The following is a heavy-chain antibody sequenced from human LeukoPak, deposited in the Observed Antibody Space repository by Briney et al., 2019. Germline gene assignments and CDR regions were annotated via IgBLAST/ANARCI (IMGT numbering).Heavy chain of an antibody. V-gene: IGHV4-34*01. CDR2: INHSGST. Sequence: SETLSLTCAVYGGSSSGYYWSWIRQPPGKGLEWIGEINHSGSTNYNPSLKSRVTISVDTSKNQFSLKLSSVTAADTAVYYCARLMNYYYYYYMDVWGKGTTVTISS. CDR1: GGSSSGYY. CDR3: ARLMNYYYYYYMDV. J-gene: IGHJ6*03.